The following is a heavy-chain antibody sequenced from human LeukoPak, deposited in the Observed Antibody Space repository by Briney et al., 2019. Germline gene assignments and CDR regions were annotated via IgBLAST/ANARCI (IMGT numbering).Heavy chain of an antibody. D-gene: IGHD3-10*01. J-gene: IGHJ4*02. V-gene: IGHV3-30-3*01. CDR1: GFTFSSYA. CDR2: ISYDGSNK. CDR3: ARGPLRAARGLYYFDY. Sequence: AGGSLRLSCAASGFTFSSYAMHWVRQAPGKGLEWVAVISYDGSNKYYADSVKGRFTISRDNSKNTLYLQMNSLRAEDTAVYYCARGPLRAARGLYYFDYWGQGTLVTVSS.